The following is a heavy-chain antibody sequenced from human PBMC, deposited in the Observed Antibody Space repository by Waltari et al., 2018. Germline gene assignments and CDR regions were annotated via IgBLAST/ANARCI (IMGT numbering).Heavy chain of an antibody. Sequence: QVHLQESGPGLVKPSETLSPTCSVSGGPISGHPWIRIRQPSGQEPEWIGYIYYTGSTNYNPSLKSRVTISVDTSKNQFSLILNSVAAADTAVYFCASLEYGVYEGDYWGQGTLVTVSS. CDR3: ASLEYGVYEGDY. CDR1: GGPISGHP. CDR2: IYYTGST. J-gene: IGHJ4*02. V-gene: IGHV4-59*11. D-gene: IGHD4-17*01.